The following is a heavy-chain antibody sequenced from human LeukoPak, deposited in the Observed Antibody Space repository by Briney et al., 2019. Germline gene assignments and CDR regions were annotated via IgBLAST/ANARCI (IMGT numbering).Heavy chain of an antibody. CDR3: ARDEAGGYSYGNYYYYYGMDV. D-gene: IGHD5-18*01. J-gene: IGHJ6*02. CDR2: IIPIFGTA. V-gene: IGHV1-69*13. Sequence: ASVKVSCKASGGTFSSYAISWVRQAPGQGLEWMGGIIPIFGTANYAQKFQGRVTITADESTSTAYMELSSLRSEDTAVYYCARDEAGGYSYGNYYYYYGMDVWGQGTTVTVSS. CDR1: GGTFSSYA.